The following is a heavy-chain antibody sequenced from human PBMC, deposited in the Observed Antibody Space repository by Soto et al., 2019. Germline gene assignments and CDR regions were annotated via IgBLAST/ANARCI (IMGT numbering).Heavy chain of an antibody. J-gene: IGHJ6*02. CDR3: AKGSQEKVSLYFAMDV. CDR2: ISHDGSEK. D-gene: IGHD3-10*01. CDR1: GFSFSTYG. V-gene: IGHV3-30*18. Sequence: QVQLVESGGGVVQPGRSLRLSCAASGFSFSTYGMHWVRQAPGKGLEWVAVISHDGSEKYYADSVKGRFTISRDNSENTLYLQMNSLRGDDTAVFFCAKGSQEKVSLYFAMDVWGQGTMVTVSS.